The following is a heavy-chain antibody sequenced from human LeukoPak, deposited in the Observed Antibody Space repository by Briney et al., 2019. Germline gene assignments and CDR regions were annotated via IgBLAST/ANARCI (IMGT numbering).Heavy chain of an antibody. CDR3: ASTYYYDSSGYYPFDY. D-gene: IGHD3-22*01. Sequence: GGSLRLSRSASGFSFSSNAMHWVRQAPGKGLEYVSGISSNGGSTSYADSVKGRFTISRDNSKHTLYLQMSSLRGDDTAVYYCASTYYYDSSGYYPFDYWGQGNLVTVSS. CDR2: ISSNGGST. J-gene: IGHJ4*02. V-gene: IGHV3-64D*09. CDR1: GFSFSSNA.